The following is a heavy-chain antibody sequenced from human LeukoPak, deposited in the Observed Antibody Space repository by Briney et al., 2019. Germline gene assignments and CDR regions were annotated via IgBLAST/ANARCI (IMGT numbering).Heavy chain of an antibody. V-gene: IGHV4-38-2*01. Sequence: KPSETLSLTCAVSGYPISSGYYWGWVRQPPGNGLEWIGTIYHSGSTYYNPSLKSRVTLSVDTSKNQFSLKLTSVTASDTAVYYCARHPRGTNWFDPWGQGTLVTVSS. CDR1: GYPISSGYY. J-gene: IGHJ5*02. CDR3: ARHPRGTNWFDP. CDR2: IYHSGST.